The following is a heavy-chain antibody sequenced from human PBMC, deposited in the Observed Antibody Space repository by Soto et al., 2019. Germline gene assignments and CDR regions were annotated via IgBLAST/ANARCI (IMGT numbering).Heavy chain of an antibody. CDR2: IYYSGST. Sequence: SETLSLTCTVSGGSISSYYWSWIRQPPGKGLEWTGYIYYSGSTNYNPSLKSRVTISVDTSKNQFSLKLSSVTAADTAVYYCASLFPTMVRGVSYFDYWGQGTLVTVSS. CDR3: ASLFPTMVRGVSYFDY. V-gene: IGHV4-59*08. J-gene: IGHJ4*02. CDR1: GGSISSYY. D-gene: IGHD3-10*01.